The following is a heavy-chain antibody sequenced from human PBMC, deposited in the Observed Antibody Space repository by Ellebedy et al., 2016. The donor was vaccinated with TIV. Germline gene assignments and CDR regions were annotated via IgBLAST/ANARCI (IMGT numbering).Heavy chain of an antibody. D-gene: IGHD3-10*01. J-gene: IGHJ3*02. CDR2: IKQDGSEK. Sequence: GESLKISCAASGFTFSSYAMSWVRQAPGKGLEWVANIKQDGSEKYYVDSVKGRFIISRDNAKNSLYLQMNSLRADDTAMYYCARGWVRGPDGFDIWGQGTMVTVSS. CDR3: ARGWVRGPDGFDI. CDR1: GFTFSSYA. V-gene: IGHV3-7*03.